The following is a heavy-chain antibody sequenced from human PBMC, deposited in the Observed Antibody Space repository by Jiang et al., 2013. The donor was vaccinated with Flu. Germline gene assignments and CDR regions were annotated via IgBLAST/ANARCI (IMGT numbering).Heavy chain of an antibody. D-gene: IGHD4-17*01. Sequence: KPTQTLTLTCTFSGFSLSTSGMCVSWIRQAPGRALEWLARIDWDDDKWYSTSLKTRLTISKDTSENQVILTMNNLDPVDTATYYCARIARGFGDFAFDYWGQGTLVTVSS. CDR2: IDWDDDK. V-gene: IGHV2-70*11. J-gene: IGHJ4*02. CDR1: GFSLSTSGMC. CDR3: ARIARGFGDFAFDY.